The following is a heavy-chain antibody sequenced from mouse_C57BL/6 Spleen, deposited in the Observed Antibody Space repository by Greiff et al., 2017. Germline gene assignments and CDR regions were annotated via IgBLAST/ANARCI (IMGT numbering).Heavy chain of an antibody. CDR3: ARYLITTAVEDPYYFDY. J-gene: IGHJ2*01. CDR2: INPSTGGT. CDR1: GYSFTGYY. D-gene: IGHD1-1*01. Sequence: EVQLQQSGPELVKPGASVKISCKASGYSFTGYYMNWVKQSPEKSLEWIGEINPSTGGTTYNQKFKAKATLTVDKSSSTAYMQLKSLTSEDSAVYYCARYLITTAVEDPYYFDYWGQGTTLTVSS. V-gene: IGHV1-42*01.